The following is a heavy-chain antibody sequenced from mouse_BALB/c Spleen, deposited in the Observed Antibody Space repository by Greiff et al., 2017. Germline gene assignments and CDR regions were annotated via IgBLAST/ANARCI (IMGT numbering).Heavy chain of an antibody. J-gene: IGHJ2*01. V-gene: IGHV3-2*02. CDR2: ISYSGST. CDR3: ARDSGVWFVYFDY. CDR1: GYSITSDYA. Sequence: EVQLQESGPGLVKPSQSLSLTCTVTGYSITSDYAWNWIRQFPGNKLEWMGYISYSGSTSYNPSLKSRISITRDTSKNQFFLQLNSVTTEDTATYYCARDSGVWFVYFDYWGQGTTLTVSS. D-gene: IGHD2-10*02.